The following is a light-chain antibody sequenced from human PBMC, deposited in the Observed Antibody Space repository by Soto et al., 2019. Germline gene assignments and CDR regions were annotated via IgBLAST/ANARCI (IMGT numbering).Light chain of an antibody. CDR2: GVS. CDR1: QSVGSN. CDR3: QQYNNWPRT. J-gene: IGKJ1*01. Sequence: DIVMPQSPATLSVSPGEGSTLSFRASQSVGSNLAWYQQKPAQAPRLLIYGVSTRATGIPARFSGSGSGTEFTLTISSLQSEDFAVYYCQQYNNWPRTFGQGTKVDIK. V-gene: IGKV3-15*01.